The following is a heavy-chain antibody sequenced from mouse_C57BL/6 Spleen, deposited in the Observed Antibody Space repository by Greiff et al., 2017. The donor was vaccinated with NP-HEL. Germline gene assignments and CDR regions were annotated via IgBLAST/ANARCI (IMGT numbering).Heavy chain of an antibody. Sequence: EVQLQQSGAELVRPGASVKLSCTASGFNIKDYYMHWVKQRPEQGLEWIGRIDPEDGDTEYAPKFQGKATMTADTSSNTAYLQLSSLTSEDTAVYYCTEDYDGGGYAMDYWGQGTSVTVSS. CDR3: TEDYDGGGYAMDY. CDR1: GFNIKDYY. CDR2: IDPEDGDT. J-gene: IGHJ4*01. V-gene: IGHV14-1*01. D-gene: IGHD2-4*01.